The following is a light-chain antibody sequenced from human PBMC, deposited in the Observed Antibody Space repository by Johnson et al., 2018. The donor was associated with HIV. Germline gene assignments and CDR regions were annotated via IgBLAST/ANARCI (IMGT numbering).Light chain of an antibody. CDR3: GTWDSSLRNGF. J-gene: IGLJ1*01. Sequence: QSVLTQPPSVSAAPGQKVTISCSGSSSSIGSNYVSWYQQLPGTAPKLLIYENNKRPSGIPDRFSGSKSGTSATLGITRLQPGDEADYYCGTWDSSLRNGFFGTGTKVTVL. V-gene: IGLV1-51*02. CDR1: SSSIGSNY. CDR2: ENN.